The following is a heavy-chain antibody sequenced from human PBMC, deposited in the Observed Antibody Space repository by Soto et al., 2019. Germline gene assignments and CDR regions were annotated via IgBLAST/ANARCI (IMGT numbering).Heavy chain of an antibody. V-gene: IGHV1-46*01. J-gene: IGHJ5*02. CDR2: INPSGGST. Sequence: ASVKVSCKASGYTFTSYYMHWVRQAPGQGLEWMGIINPSGGSTGYAQKFQGRVTMTRDTSTSTVYMELSSLRSEDTAVYYCARDSSDYYDSSGYYGYFWFDPWGQGTLVTVSS. D-gene: IGHD3-22*01. CDR1: GYTFTSYY. CDR3: ARDSSDYYDSSGYYGYFWFDP.